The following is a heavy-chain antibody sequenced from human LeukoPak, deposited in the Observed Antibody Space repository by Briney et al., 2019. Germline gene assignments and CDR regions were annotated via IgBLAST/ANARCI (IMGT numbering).Heavy chain of an antibody. CDR2: IYYSGST. CDR3: ARVDYSGSYLGRNWFDP. V-gene: IGHV4-30-4*01. J-gene: IGHJ5*02. CDR1: GGSISSGDYY. D-gene: IGHD1-26*01. Sequence: SRTLSLTCTVSGGSISSGDYYWSWIRQPPGKGLEWIGYIYYSGSTYYNPSLKSRVTISVDTSKNQFSLKLSSVTAADTAVYYCARVDYSGSYLGRNWFDPWGQGTLVTVSS.